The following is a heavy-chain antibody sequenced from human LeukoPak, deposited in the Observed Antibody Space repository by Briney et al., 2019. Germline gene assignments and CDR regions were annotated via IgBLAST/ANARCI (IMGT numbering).Heavy chain of an antibody. D-gene: IGHD3-9*01. J-gene: IGHJ4*02. Sequence: GGSLRLSCAASGFIFSSWWMIWFRRLPGKGLVSVSHINTGGSYIRYADSVKGRFTISRDNAKNTLYLQMNSLRPEDTGVYYCTTFGIDWSLSYWGQGALVTVSS. CDR2: INTGGSYI. CDR3: TTFGIDWSLSY. V-gene: IGHV3-74*01. CDR1: GFIFSSWW.